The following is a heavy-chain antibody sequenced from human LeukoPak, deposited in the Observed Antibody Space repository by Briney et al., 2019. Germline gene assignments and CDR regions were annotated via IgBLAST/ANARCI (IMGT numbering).Heavy chain of an antibody. CDR1: GFTFSSYA. Sequence: GGSLRLSCAASGFTFSSYAMSWVRQAPGKGLEWVSAISGSGGSTYYADSVKGRFTISRDNSKNTLYLQMNSLRAEDTAVYYCAKDRIVVVVAAGSFDYRGQGTLVTVSS. J-gene: IGHJ4*02. CDR2: ISGSGGST. V-gene: IGHV3-23*01. CDR3: AKDRIVVVVAAGSFDY. D-gene: IGHD2-15*01.